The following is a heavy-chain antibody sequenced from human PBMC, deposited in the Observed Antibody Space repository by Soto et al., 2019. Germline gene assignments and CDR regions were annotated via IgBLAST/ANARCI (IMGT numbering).Heavy chain of an antibody. CDR3: ARQGNDFWSAYGRVEAFDI. V-gene: IGHV3-30-3*01. D-gene: IGHD3-3*01. CDR1: GLSFSSYA. CDR2: ISYDVSNK. J-gene: IGHJ3*02. Sequence: CLRLICAASGLSFSSYAVHWVRKAPGKGLEWVAVISYDVSNKYYADSVKGRFTISRDNSKNTLYLQMNSLRAEDTAVYYCARQGNDFWSAYGRVEAFDICGQRTMVTVSS.